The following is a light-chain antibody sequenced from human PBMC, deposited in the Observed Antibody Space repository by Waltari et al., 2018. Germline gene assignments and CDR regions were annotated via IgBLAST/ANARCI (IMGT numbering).Light chain of an antibody. CDR2: DAS. J-gene: IGKJ1*01. CDR1: QTVSRS. Sequence: EIVLTQSPATLSLSPGERATISCRAGQTVSRSLVWYRHKPGQPPRLLIYDASKRASGVPARFSGSGSGTDFTLTISSLEPEDSAVFYCQQGSNWPPTFGQGTKVEIK. CDR3: QQGSNWPPT. V-gene: IGKV3-11*01.